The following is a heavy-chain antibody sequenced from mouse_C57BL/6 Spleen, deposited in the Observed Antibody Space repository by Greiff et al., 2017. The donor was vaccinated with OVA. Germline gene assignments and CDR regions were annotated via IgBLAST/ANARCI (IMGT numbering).Heavy chain of an antibody. Sequence: VQLQQPGAELVMPGASVKLSCKASGYTFTSYWMHWVTQRPGQGLEWIGEIDPSDSYTNYNQKFMGKSTLTVDKSSRTAYMQLSSLTSEDSAVYYCARGRGFPYYYDYWGQGTTLSDSS. V-gene: IGHV1-69*01. CDR3: ARGRGFPYYYDY. J-gene: IGHJ2*01. CDR1: GYTFTSYW. CDR2: IDPSDSYT.